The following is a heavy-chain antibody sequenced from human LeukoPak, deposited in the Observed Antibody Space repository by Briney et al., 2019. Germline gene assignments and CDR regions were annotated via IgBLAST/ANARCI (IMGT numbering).Heavy chain of an antibody. D-gene: IGHD3-10*01. V-gene: IGHV3-66*01. J-gene: IGHJ4*02. CDR2: IYSGGTT. CDR1: GFNVSSNF. Sequence: GGSLRLSCAASGFNVSSNFMTWVRQAPGKGLEWDSVIYSGGTTYYAASVRGRFTISRDNSKNTLFLQMNSLRAEDTAVYYCATEPRSAMVRGVQGYWGQGTLVTVSS. CDR3: ATEPRSAMVRGVQGY.